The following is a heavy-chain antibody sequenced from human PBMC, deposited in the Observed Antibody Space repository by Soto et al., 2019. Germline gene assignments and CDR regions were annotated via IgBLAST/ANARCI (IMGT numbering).Heavy chain of an antibody. J-gene: IGHJ4*02. CDR3: ARSTVTTHFDY. Sequence: LSLTCTVSGGSISSGGYYWSWIRQHPGKGLEWIGYIYYSGSTYYNPSLKSRVTISVDTSKNQFSLKLSSVTAADTAVYYCARSTVTTHFDYWGQVTLVTVCS. V-gene: IGHV4-31*03. CDR1: GGSISSGGYY. D-gene: IGHD4-17*01. CDR2: IYYSGST.